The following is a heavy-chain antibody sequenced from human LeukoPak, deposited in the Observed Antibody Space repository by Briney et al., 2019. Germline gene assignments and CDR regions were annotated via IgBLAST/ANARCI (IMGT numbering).Heavy chain of an antibody. CDR2: ISFDGTNK. CDR1: GVTFSSYA. V-gene: IGHV3-30-3*01. J-gene: IGHJ6*02. D-gene: IGHD6-19*01. Sequence: PGGSLRLSCAASGVTFSSYAMHWVRQAPGKGLEWVAVISFDGTNKYYADSVKGRLTISRDNSENTLHLQMNSLRAQDTAVYFCAREVAVSGTENGAFNVWGPGTTVTVSS. CDR3: AREVAVSGTENGAFNV.